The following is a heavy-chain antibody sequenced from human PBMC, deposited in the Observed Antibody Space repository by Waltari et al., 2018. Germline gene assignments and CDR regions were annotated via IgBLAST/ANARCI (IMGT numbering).Heavy chain of an antibody. V-gene: IGHV1-2*02. D-gene: IGHD3-22*01. CDR1: VYTFTGYY. Sequence: QVQLVQSGAEVKKPGASVKVSCKASVYTFTGYYMHWVRQAPGQGLEWMGWINPNSGGTNYAQKFQGRVTMTRDTSISTASMGLSRLRSDETAVYYCARSGYYYDSSGYSDPLDYWGQGTLVTVSS. CDR3: ARSGYYYDSSGYSDPLDY. J-gene: IGHJ4*02. CDR2: INPNSGGT.